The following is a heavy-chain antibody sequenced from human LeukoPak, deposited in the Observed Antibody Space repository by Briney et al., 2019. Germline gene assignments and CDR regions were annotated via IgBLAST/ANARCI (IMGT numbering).Heavy chain of an antibody. CDR1: GFTFTIYS. J-gene: IGHJ4*02. Sequence: GRSLRLSCAASGFTFTIYSMNWVRQTPGKGLEWVSSISSTGAYIYYSDSVKGRFTISRDNVKNSLYLQMNSLRLEDTAVYYCAREPTVTILWGQGTLVTVSS. CDR2: ISSTGAYI. V-gene: IGHV3-21*01. D-gene: IGHD3-3*01. CDR3: AREPTVTIL.